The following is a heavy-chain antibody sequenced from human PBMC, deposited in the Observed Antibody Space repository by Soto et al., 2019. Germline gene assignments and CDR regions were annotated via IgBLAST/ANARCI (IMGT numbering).Heavy chain of an antibody. CDR2: ISAYNGNT. J-gene: IGHJ5*02. V-gene: IGHV1-18*01. Sequence: QVQLVQSGAEVKKPGASVKVSCKASGYTFTSYGISWVRQAPGQGREWMGWISAYNGNTNYAQKLQGRVTMTTDTSTSTAYMELRSLRSDDTAVYYCARVWIGYSSSWQYNWFDPWGQGTLVTVSS. D-gene: IGHD6-13*01. CDR1: GYTFTSYG. CDR3: ARVWIGYSSSWQYNWFDP.